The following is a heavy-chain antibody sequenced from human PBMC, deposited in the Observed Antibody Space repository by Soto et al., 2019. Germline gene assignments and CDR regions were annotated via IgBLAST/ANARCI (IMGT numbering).Heavy chain of an antibody. J-gene: IGHJ4*02. CDR3: AHPAGRGSGSRLVDYFDY. V-gene: IGHV2-5*02. D-gene: IGHD3-10*01. CDR1: GFSLSTSGVG. CDR2: IYWDDDK. Sequence: SGPTLVKPTQTLTLTCTFSGFSLSTSGVGVGWIRQPPGKALEWLALIYWDDDKRYSPSLKSRLTITKDTSKNQLVLTMTNMDPVDTATYYCAHPAGRGSGSRLVDYFDYWGQGTLVTVSS.